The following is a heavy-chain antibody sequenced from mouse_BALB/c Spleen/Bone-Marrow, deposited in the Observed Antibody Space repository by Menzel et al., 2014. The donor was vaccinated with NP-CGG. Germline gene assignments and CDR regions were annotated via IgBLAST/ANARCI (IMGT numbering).Heavy chain of an antibody. CDR1: GYSFTSYR. V-gene: IGHV1-5*01. Sequence: VQLQQSGTVLARPGASVKMSCKASGYSFTSYRMHWVKQRPGQGLEWIGAIYPGNSDTSYNQKFNDKAKLTAVTSASTAYMELSSLTNEDSAVYYCTTYALDYWGQGTSVTVSS. CDR2: IYPGNSDT. J-gene: IGHJ4*01. CDR3: TTYALDY.